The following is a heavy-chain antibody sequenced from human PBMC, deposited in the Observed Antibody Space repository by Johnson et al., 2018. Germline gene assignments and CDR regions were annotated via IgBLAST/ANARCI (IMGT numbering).Heavy chain of an antibody. Sequence: QVQLVQSGAEVKKPGASVKVSCKASGYTFTSYYMHWVQQAPGQGLEWMGIINPSGGSTSYAQKFQVRVTMTRDTSTSTVYMELSSLRSEDTAVYYCAREPLVLNPADVDTTMVDLDVWGQGTTVTVSS. D-gene: IGHD5-18*01. CDR3: AREPLVLNPADVDTTMVDLDV. V-gene: IGHV1-46*01. CDR2: INPSGGST. CDR1: GYTFTSYY. J-gene: IGHJ6*02.